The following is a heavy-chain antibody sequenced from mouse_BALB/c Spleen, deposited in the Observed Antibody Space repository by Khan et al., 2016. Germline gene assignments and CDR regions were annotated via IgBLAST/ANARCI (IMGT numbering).Heavy chain of an antibody. D-gene: IGHD2-4*01. Sequence: VELVESGGGLVQPGGSLKLSCAASGFTFSSYTMSWVRQTPEKRLEWVAYISNGGGSTYYPDNVQGRFTISRDNAKNTLYLQMSSLKSEDTAMYYCARCDYDWYFDVWGAGTTVTVSS. CDR1: GFTFSSYT. CDR3: ARCDYDWYFDV. J-gene: IGHJ1*01. CDR2: ISNGGGST. V-gene: IGHV5-12-2*01.